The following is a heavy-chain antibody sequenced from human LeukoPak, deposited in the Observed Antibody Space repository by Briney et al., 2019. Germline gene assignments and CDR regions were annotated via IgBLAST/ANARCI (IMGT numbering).Heavy chain of an antibody. CDR2: IYASGPT. Sequence: SETLSPTCTISGDSFGSYHWNWIRQSPGKGLEWIGRIYASGPTHYDPSFNSRVTMSVDTSKNQFSLKLTYVTAADTALYYCARGDSGGATRFDYWGQGILVTVSS. CDR1: GDSFGSYH. J-gene: IGHJ4*02. V-gene: IGHV4-4*07. CDR3: ARGDSGGATRFDY. D-gene: IGHD6-6*01.